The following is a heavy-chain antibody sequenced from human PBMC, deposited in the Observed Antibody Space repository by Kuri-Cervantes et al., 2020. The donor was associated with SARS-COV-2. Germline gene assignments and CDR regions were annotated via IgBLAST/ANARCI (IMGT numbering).Heavy chain of an antibody. CDR3: ARVRGDYVP. J-gene: IGHJ5*02. CDR1: GFIFSDYA. Sequence: GGSLRLSCEASGFIFSDYAIDWVRQAPGKGLEWVAIISYDGRNTKFADSVKGRFTISRDNSKNTLYLQMNSLRAEDTAVYYCARVRGDYVPWGQGTLVTVSS. D-gene: IGHD3-16*01. V-gene: IGHV3-30*14. CDR2: ISYDGRNT.